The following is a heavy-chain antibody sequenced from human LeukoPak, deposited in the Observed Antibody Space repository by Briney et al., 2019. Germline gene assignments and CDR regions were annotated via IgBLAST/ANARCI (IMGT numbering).Heavy chain of an antibody. D-gene: IGHD4-17*01. CDR2: ISYDGSNK. V-gene: IGHV3-30-3*01. CDR3: ASGTTVTMDY. CDR1: GFTFSTYT. J-gene: IGHJ4*02. Sequence: PGGSLSLSCAASGFTFSTYTMHWVRQAPGNGLEWVAVISYDGSNKYYADSVMGRFIISRDNSKSTLYLQMSSLRAEDTAVYSCASGTTVTMDYWGQGTLVTVSS.